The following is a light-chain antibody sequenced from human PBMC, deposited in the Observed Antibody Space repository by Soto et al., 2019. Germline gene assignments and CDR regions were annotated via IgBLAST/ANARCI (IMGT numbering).Light chain of an antibody. CDR3: QQRSNWRGT. V-gene: IGKV3-11*01. CDR2: DAS. Sequence: EIVLTQSPGTLSLSPGERATLSCRASQSVSSSYLAWYQQKPGQAPRLLIYDASNRATGIPARFSGSGSGTDFTLTISSLEPEDFAVYYCQQRSNWRGTFGQGTRL. CDR1: QSVSSSY. J-gene: IGKJ5*01.